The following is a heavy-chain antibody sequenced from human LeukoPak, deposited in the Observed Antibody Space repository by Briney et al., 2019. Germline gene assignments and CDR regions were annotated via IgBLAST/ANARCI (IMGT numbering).Heavy chain of an antibody. CDR3: ARSRGVGPGAYFDY. Sequence: TGGSLRLSCAVSGFSFSDDYMSWIRQAPGQGLEWVSYISSSSSYTNYADSVKGRFTISRDNAKNSLYPQMKSLRAEDTAVYYCARSRGVGPGAYFDYWGQGTLVTVSS. D-gene: IGHD1-26*01. V-gene: IGHV3-11*03. J-gene: IGHJ4*02. CDR1: GFSFSDDY. CDR2: ISSSSSYT.